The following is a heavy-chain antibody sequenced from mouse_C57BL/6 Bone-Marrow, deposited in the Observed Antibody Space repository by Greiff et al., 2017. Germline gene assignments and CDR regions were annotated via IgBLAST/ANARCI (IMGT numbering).Heavy chain of an antibody. Sequence: VQLQQPGAELVKPGASVKLSCKASGYTFTSYWMQWVKQRPGQGLEWIGEIDPSDSYTNYNQKFKGKATLTVDTSSSTAYMQLSSLTSEDSAVYYCAVYACFAYWGRGTLIPVSA. CDR3: AVYACFAY. CDR2: IDPSDSYT. D-gene: IGHD1-3*01. J-gene: IGHJ3*01. V-gene: IGHV1-50*01. CDR1: GYTFTSYW.